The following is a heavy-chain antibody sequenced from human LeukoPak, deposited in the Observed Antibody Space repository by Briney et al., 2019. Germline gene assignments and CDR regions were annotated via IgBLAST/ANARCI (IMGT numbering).Heavy chain of an antibody. CDR1: GYTFTSYG. D-gene: IGHD2-2*01. Sequence: ASVKVSCKASGYTFTSYGISWVRQAPGQGLEWMGWTSAYNGNTNYAQKLQGRVTMTTDTSTSTAYMELRSLRSDDTAVYYCXXXXXXXVXXPAAIPSFSLNWFDPWGQGTLVTVSS. V-gene: IGHV1-18*01. J-gene: IGHJ5*02. CDR3: XXXXXXXVXXPAAIPSFSLNWFDP. CDR2: TSAYNGNT.